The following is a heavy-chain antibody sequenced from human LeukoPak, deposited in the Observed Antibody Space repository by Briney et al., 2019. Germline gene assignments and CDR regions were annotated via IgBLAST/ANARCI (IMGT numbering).Heavy chain of an antibody. CDR1: GGSISSYY. Sequence: PSETLSLTCTVSGGSISSYYWSWIRQPPGKGLEWIGYIYYSGSTNYNPSLKSRVTISVDTSKNQFSLKLSSVTAADTAVYYCARDSSRSHYYDSSGYYFNNWFDPWGQGTLVTVSS. V-gene: IGHV4-59*01. D-gene: IGHD3-22*01. J-gene: IGHJ5*02. CDR2: IYYSGST. CDR3: ARDSSRSHYYDSSGYYFNNWFDP.